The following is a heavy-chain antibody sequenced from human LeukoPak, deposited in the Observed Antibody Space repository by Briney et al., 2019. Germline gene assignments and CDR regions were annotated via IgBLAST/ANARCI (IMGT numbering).Heavy chain of an antibody. CDR1: GFTFSDYY. Sequence: PWGSLRLSCAASGFTFSDYYMSWIRQAPGKGLEWISYISTSGSTIFYADSVKGRFTISRDDAKNSLYLQMNSLRAEDTAVYYCARDGDGYNYKLDYWGQGTLVTVSS. V-gene: IGHV3-11*01. CDR2: ISTSGSTI. J-gene: IGHJ4*02. D-gene: IGHD5-24*01. CDR3: ARDGDGYNYKLDY.